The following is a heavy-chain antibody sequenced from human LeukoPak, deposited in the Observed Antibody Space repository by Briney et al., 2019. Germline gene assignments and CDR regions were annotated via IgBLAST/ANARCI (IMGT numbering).Heavy chain of an antibody. CDR1: KFTFSHYG. D-gene: IGHD4-11*01. CDR2: IWSDGTNQ. J-gene: IGHJ4*02. V-gene: IGHV3-33*01. CDR3: ARDARRGFDYSNSLEY. Sequence: GGSLRLSCAASKFTFSHYGMHWVRQAPGKGLRWVAVIWSDGTNQYYADSVKGRFTISRDNFNNMVYLQMNSLRVDDTGVYYCARDARRGFDYSNSLEYWGQGALVTVSS.